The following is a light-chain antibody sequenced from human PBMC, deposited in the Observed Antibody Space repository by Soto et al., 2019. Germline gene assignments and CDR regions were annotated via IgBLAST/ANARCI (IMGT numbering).Light chain of an antibody. CDR2: DAS. J-gene: IGKJ1*01. CDR1: QSVSSY. V-gene: IGKV3-11*01. Sequence: EIVLTQSPATLSLSPGERATLSCRASQSVSSYLAGYQQKPGQAPRLLIYDASNRATGIPARFSGSGSGTYFTLTISSLEPEDFAGYYCQQRSNWPPGKTFGQGTKVEIK. CDR3: QQRSNWPPGKT.